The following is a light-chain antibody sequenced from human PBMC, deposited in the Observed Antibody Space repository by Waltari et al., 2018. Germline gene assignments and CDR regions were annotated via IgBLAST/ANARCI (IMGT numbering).Light chain of an antibody. CDR3: QSYDSSLNGLV. CDR1: ESTIGTGHA. V-gene: IGLV1-40*01. Sequence: QSVLTQPPSVSGAPGQRVTISCSGSESTIGTGHAVHWYHHLPPTAPNLVLHGNSHRPSGVPDRFSGSKTGTSASLAITGLQTEDESVYYCQSYDSSLNGLVFGGGTRLTV. J-gene: IGLJ2*01. CDR2: GNS.